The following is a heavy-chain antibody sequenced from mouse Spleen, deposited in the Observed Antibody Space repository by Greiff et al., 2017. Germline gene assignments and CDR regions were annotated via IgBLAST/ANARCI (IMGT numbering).Heavy chain of an antibody. CDR2: ISSGGSYT. D-gene: IGHD4-1*01. V-gene: IGHV5-9-1*01. CDR1: GFTFSSYA. Sequence: EVKVEESGGGLVKPGGSLKLSCAASGFTFSSYAMSWVRQTPEKRLEWVATISSGGSYTYYPDSVKGRFTISRDNAKNTLYLQMSSLRSEDTAMYYCARLTGDDYWGQGTTLTVSS. J-gene: IGHJ2*01. CDR3: ARLTGDDY.